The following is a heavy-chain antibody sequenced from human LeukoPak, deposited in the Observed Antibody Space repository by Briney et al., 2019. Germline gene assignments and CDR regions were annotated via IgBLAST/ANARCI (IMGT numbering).Heavy chain of an antibody. CDR3: ARDGVLENDFWSGFNTPREPGGWFDP. D-gene: IGHD3-3*01. CDR1: GFTFSSYS. CDR2: ISSSSSYI. J-gene: IGHJ5*02. Sequence: PGGSLRLSCAASGFTFSSYSMNWVRQAPGKGLEWVSSISSSSSYIYYADSVKGRFTISRDNAKNSLYLQMNSLRAEDTAVYYCARDGVLENDFWSGFNTPREPGGWFDPWGQGTLVTVSS. V-gene: IGHV3-21*01.